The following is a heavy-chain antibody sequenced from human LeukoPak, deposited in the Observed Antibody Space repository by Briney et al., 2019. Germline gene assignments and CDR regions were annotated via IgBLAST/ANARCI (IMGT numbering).Heavy chain of an antibody. Sequence: GGSLRLSCAASGFTFNDFSDYYLSWIRQAPGKGLEWVSYISISVSTISHADSVKGRFATSRDNAKKSLSLQMDSLRAEDTAVYYCAAGYGSGSYSVWGQGTLVTVSS. CDR2: ISISVSTI. CDR1: GFTFNDFSDYY. CDR3: AAGYGSGSYSV. V-gene: IGHV3-11*01. D-gene: IGHD3-10*01. J-gene: IGHJ4*02.